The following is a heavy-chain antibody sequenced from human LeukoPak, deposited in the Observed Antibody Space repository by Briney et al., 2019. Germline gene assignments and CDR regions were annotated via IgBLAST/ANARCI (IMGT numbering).Heavy chain of an antibody. CDR3: AKDHGSGSYHDPNWFDP. CDR2: VSYDGSYK. CDR1: AFTCSSYG. Sequence: PGGSMRISCAASAFTCSSYGMHWVRQAPGKGLDWVTVVSYDGSYKDYADSVKGRFTLYRDNSKKTLYLQMNSLRAEDTAVYYCAKDHGSGSYHDPNWFDPWGQGTLVTVSS. D-gene: IGHD3-10*01. V-gene: IGHV3-30*18. J-gene: IGHJ5*02.